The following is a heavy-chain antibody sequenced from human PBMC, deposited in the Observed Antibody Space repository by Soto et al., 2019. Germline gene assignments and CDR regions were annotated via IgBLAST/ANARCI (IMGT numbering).Heavy chain of an antibody. CDR2: ISAYNGNT. V-gene: IGHV1-18*01. J-gene: IGHJ6*02. CDR3: TRESNWNYPYYYYGMDV. D-gene: IGHD1-7*01. CDR1: GYTFTSYG. Sequence: QVQLVQSGAEVKKPGASVKVSCKASGYTFTSYGISWVRQAPGQGLEWMGWISAYNGNTNYAQKLQGRVTMTTDTSRSTANKELSSMRSDTAVVYCCTRESNWNYPYYYYGMDVWGQGTTVTVSS.